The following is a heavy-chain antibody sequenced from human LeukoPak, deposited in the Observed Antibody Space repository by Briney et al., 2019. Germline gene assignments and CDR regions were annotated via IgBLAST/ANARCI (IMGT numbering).Heavy chain of an antibody. CDR3: ARAGYSSGWYGGYYFDY. J-gene: IGHJ4*02. CDR1: GGSISSGSYY. Sequence: KASQTLSLXCTVSGGSISSGSYYWSWIRQPAGKGLEWIGRIYTSGSTNYNPSLKSRVTISVDTSKNQFSLKLSSVTAADTAVYYCARAGYSSGWYGGYYFDYWGQGTLVTVSS. D-gene: IGHD6-19*01. V-gene: IGHV4-61*02. CDR2: IYTSGST.